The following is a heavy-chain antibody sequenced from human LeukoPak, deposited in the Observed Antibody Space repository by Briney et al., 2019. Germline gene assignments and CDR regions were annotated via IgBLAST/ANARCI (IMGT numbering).Heavy chain of an antibody. V-gene: IGHV3-23*01. CDR1: GFTFSSYT. Sequence: GGSLRLSCAASGFTFSSYTMSWVRQAPGKGLEWVSAISGSGGSTYYADSVKGRFTISRDNSKNTLYLQMNSLRAEDTAVYYCAKDGGVMTTNWFDPWGQGTLVTVSS. J-gene: IGHJ5*02. CDR2: ISGSGGST. CDR3: AKDGGVMTTNWFDP. D-gene: IGHD4-17*01.